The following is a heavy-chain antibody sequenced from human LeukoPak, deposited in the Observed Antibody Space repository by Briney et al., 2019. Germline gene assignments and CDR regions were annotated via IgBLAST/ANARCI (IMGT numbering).Heavy chain of an antibody. CDR2: INHSGST. J-gene: IGHJ3*02. CDR3: ARGXKIARIPXVWGSYRQGDAFDI. D-gene: IGHD3-16*02. CDR1: GGSFSGYY. Sequence: PSETLSLTCAVYGGSFSGYYWSWIRQPPGKGLEWIGEINHSGSTNYNPSPKSRVTISVDTSKNQFSLKLGSVTAADTAVYYCARGXKIARIPXVWGSYRQGDAFDIWGQGTMVTVSS. V-gene: IGHV4-34*01.